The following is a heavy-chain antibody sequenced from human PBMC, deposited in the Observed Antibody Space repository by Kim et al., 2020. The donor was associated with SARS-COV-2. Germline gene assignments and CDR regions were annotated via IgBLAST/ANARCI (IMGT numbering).Heavy chain of an antibody. V-gene: IGHV3-30*18. CDR1: GFTFSSYG. D-gene: IGHD3-22*01. CDR2: ISYDGSNK. J-gene: IGHJ3*02. Sequence: GGSLRLSCAASGFTFSSYGMHWVRQAPGKGLEWVAVISYDGSNKYYADSVKGRFTISRDNSKNTLYLQMNSLRAEDTAVYYCAKDYYDSSGYYEAGAFDIWGQGTMVTVSS. CDR3: AKDYYDSSGYYEAGAFDI.